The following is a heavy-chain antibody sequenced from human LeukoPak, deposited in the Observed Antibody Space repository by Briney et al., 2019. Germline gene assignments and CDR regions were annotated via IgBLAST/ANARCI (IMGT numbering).Heavy chain of an antibody. CDR3: ATVRILTGYYALDAFDI. J-gene: IGHJ3*02. CDR1: GYTLTELS. V-gene: IGHV1-24*01. D-gene: IGHD3-9*01. CDR2: FDPEDGET. Sequence: ASVKVSCKVSGYTLTELSMHWVRQAPGKGLEWMGGFDPEDGETIYAQKFQGRVTMTEDTSTDTAYMELSSLRSEDTAVYYCATVRILTGYYALDAFDIWGQGTMVTVSS.